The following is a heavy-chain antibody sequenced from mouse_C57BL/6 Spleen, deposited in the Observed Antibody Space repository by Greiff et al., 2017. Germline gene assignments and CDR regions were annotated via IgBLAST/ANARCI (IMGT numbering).Heavy chain of an antibody. J-gene: IGHJ4*01. V-gene: IGHV1-39*01. CDR3: AREPGHPYYAMDY. CDR1: GYSFTDYN. CDR2: INPNYGTT. D-gene: IGHD3-2*02. Sequence: VHVKQSGPELVKPGASVKISCKASGYSFTDYNMNWVKQSNGKSLEWIGVINPNYGTTSYNQKFKGKATLTVDQSSSTAYMQLNSLTSEDSAVYYCAREPGHPYYAMDYWGQGTSVTVSS.